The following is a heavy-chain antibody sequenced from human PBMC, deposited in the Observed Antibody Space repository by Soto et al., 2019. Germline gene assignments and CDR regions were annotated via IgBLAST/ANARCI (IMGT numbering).Heavy chain of an antibody. CDR1: GFTFSSYA. D-gene: IGHD2-2*01. J-gene: IGHJ5*02. CDR3: ASRGGEVVPAAIWYPTYNWFDP. CDR2: ISGSGGST. V-gene: IGHV3-23*01. Sequence: GGSLRLSCAASGFTFSSYAMSWVRQAPGKGLEWVSAISGSGGSTYYADSVKGRFTISRDNSKNTLYLQMNSLRAEDTAVYYCASRGGEVVPAAIWYPTYNWFDPWGQGTLVTVSS.